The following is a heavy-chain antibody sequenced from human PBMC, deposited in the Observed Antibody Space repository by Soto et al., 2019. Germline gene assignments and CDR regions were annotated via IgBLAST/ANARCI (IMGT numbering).Heavy chain of an antibody. D-gene: IGHD6-13*01. J-gene: IGHJ4*02. Sequence: PSETLSLTCTVSGGSISSYHWSWIRQPPGKGLEWIGYIYYSGSTNYNPSLKSRVTISVDTSKNQFSLKLSSVTAADTAVYYCARGSSWTNYYFDYWGQGTLVTVSS. V-gene: IGHV4-59*01. CDR3: ARGSSWTNYYFDY. CDR1: GGSISSYH. CDR2: IYYSGST.